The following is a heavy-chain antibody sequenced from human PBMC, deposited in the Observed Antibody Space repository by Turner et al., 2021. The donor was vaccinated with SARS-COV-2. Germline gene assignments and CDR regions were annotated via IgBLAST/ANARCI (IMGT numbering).Heavy chain of an antibody. D-gene: IGHD3-22*01. J-gene: IGHJ5*02. CDR3: ARGYYDSSGYRNWFDP. V-gene: IGHV3-13*04. CDR1: GFTFSSYD. Sequence: EVQLVESGGGLVQPGGSLRRTGAASGFTFSSYDMHWVRQATGKGLEWVSAIGTAGDTYYPGSVKGRFTISRENAKNSLYLQMISLRAGDTAVYYCARGYYDSSGYRNWFDPWGQGTLVTVSS. CDR2: IGTAGDT.